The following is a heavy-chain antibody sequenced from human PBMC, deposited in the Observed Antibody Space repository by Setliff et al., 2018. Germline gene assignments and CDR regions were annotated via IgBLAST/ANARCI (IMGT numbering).Heavy chain of an antibody. CDR2: IYYSGSA. V-gene: IGHV4-39*01. Sequence: PSETLSLTCTVSGGSIGSNNYNWDWIRQPPGKGLEWIGNIYYSGSAFYNPSLKSRVTISVDTSKTQFSLKLSSVTAADTAVYYCARGGGVAAAAWFDPWGQGTLVTVSS. D-gene: IGHD6-13*01. CDR3: ARGGGVAAAAWFDP. CDR1: GGSIGSNNYN. J-gene: IGHJ5*02.